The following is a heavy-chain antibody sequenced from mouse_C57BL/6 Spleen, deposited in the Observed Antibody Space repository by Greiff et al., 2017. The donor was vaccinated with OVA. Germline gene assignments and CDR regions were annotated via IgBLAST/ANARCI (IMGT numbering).Heavy chain of an antibody. CDR3: ASVDDGYYLDY. V-gene: IGHV14-3*01. Sequence: VQLQQSVPELVRPGASVKLSCTASGFYFNSTCMHWVKQRPGQGLEWIGRIYPADGNTKYAPKFQGKATITADTSSSTAYLQLSSLTSEDTAIYYCASVDDGYYLDYWGQGTTLTVSS. J-gene: IGHJ2*01. D-gene: IGHD2-3*01. CDR2: IYPADGNT. CDR1: GFYFNSTC.